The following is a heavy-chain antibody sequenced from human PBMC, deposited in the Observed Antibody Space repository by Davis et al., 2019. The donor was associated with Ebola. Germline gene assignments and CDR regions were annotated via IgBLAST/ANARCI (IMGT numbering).Heavy chain of an antibody. CDR2: IYPGDSDT. D-gene: IGHD5-12*01. J-gene: IGHJ4*02. CDR3: ARLDIVATIGYY. CDR1: GYSFTSYW. V-gene: IGHV5-51*01. Sequence: GGSLRLSCKASGYSFTSYWIGWVRQMPGKGLERMGIIYPGDSDTRYSPSFQGQVTISADKSISTAYLQWSSLKASDTAMYYCARLDIVATIGYYWGQGTLVTVSS.